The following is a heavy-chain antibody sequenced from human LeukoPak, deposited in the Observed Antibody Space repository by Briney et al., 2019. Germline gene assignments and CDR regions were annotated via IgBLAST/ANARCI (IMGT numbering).Heavy chain of an antibody. V-gene: IGHV5-51*01. CDR1: GYRFTSYW. D-gene: IGHD1-26*01. J-gene: IGHJ6*03. CDR2: IYPGDSDT. CDR3: ARQISSGSYYYYYMDV. Sequence: GESLKISCKGSGYRFTSYWIGWVRQMPGKGLEWMGIIYPGDSDTRYSPSFQGQVTISADKSISTAYLQWSTLKASDTAMYYCARQISSGSYYYYYMDVWGKGTTVTVSS.